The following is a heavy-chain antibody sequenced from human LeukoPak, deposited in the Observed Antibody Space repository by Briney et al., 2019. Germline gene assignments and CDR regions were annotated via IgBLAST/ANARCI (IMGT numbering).Heavy chain of an antibody. Sequence: PGGSLRLSCAASGFTFSSYSMNWVRQAPGKGLEWVSYISSSSSTIYYADSVKGRFTISRDNAKNSLYLQMNSLRAEDTALYYCAKGGYYGIPHDYFDYWGQGTLVTVSS. CDR2: ISSSSSTI. CDR1: GFTFSSYS. J-gene: IGHJ4*02. D-gene: IGHD1-26*01. V-gene: IGHV3-48*04. CDR3: AKGGYYGIPHDYFDY.